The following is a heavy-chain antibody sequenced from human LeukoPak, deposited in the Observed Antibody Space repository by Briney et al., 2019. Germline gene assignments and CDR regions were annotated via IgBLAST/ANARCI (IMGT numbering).Heavy chain of an antibody. Sequence: SETLSLTCTVSGGSVSSDNSYWNWIRQPAGQGLEWIGRIYADGSSTYNPSLKSRVTISVGAPKNQFSLRLSSLTAADTAVYYCARGYYYHRWGQGTLVTVSS. CDR2: IYADGSS. V-gene: IGHV4-61*02. CDR1: GGSVSSDNSY. CDR3: ARGYYYHR. J-gene: IGHJ4*02. D-gene: IGHD3-22*01.